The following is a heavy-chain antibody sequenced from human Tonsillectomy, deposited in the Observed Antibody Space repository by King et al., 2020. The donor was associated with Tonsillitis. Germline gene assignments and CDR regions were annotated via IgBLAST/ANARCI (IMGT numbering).Heavy chain of an antibody. CDR1: GGSISSYF. V-gene: IGHV4-4*07. CDR3: AGERQQLGFEY. J-gene: IGHJ4*02. Sequence: QLQESGPGLVKPSETLSLTCNVSGGSISSYFWSWFRQPAGKGLEWIGRIYTSGTTNYNPSLKSRVPMSLATSKNHFSLRLTSVTAADTALYYCAGERQQLGFEYWGQGNLVTVSS. D-gene: IGHD6-13*01. CDR2: IYTSGTT.